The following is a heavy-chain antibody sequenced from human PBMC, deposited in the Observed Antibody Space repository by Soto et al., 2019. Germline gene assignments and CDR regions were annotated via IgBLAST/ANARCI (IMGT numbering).Heavy chain of an antibody. D-gene: IGHD6-6*01. J-gene: IGHJ5*02. CDR1: GGSISSSSYY. CDR3: ATCIAALPWRDWFDP. CDR2: IYYSGST. Sequence: SETLSLTCTVSGGSISSSSYYWGWIRQPPGKGLEWIGSIYYSGSTYYNPSLKSRVTISVDTSKNQFSLKLSSVTAADTAVYYCATCIAALPWRDWFDPWGQGTLVTVSS. V-gene: IGHV4-39*01.